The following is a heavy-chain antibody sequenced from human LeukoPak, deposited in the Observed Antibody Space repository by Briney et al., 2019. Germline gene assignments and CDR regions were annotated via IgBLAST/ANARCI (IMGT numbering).Heavy chain of an antibody. CDR1: GYTFSGYY. V-gene: IGHV1-2*02. CDR3: AGAPERRGDY. D-gene: IGHD1-1*01. CDR2: INPNSGVT. J-gene: IGHJ4*02. Sequence: GASVKVSCKASGYTFSGYYIHWVRQAPGQGLEWMGWINPNSGVTNYAQKFQDRVTMTRDTPITTAYMELSSLRSDDTAVYYCAGAPERRGDYWGQGTLVTVSS.